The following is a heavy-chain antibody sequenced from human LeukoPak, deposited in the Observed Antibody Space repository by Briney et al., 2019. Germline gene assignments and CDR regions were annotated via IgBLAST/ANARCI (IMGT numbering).Heavy chain of an antibody. V-gene: IGHV3-30*18. Sequence: GGSLRLSCSASGFTFSSYHMHWVRQAPGKGLEWVAVISYDEDKKYYADSVKGRFTISRDNSKNTLYLQMNSLRAEDTALYYCAKDRGYYDSSGYSDYWGQGTLVTVSS. D-gene: IGHD3-22*01. J-gene: IGHJ4*02. CDR1: GFTFSSYH. CDR2: ISYDEDKK. CDR3: AKDRGYYDSSGYSDY.